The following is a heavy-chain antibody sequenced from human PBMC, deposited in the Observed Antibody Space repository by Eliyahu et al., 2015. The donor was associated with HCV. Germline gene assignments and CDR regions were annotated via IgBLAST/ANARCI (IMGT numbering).Heavy chain of an antibody. J-gene: IGHJ6*01. V-gene: IGHV3-33*01. CDR1: RSYG. Sequence: RSYGMHWVRQAPGKGLEWVAIIWYDGSDKYYADSVKGRFSISRDNSKNTLYLQMNSLRVEDTAVYYCARVVSSWGYYYNGMDVWGPRDPGTLSS. CDR2: IWYDGSDK. CDR3: ARVVSSWGYYYNGMDV. D-gene: IGHD6-13*01.